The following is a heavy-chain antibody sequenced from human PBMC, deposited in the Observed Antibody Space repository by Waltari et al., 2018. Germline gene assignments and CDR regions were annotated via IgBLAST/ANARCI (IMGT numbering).Heavy chain of an antibody. CDR3: ARVLIAAAGEYFDY. J-gene: IGHJ4*02. Sequence: EVQLVESGGGLVQPGGSLRLSCAAPGFTVRRNSLTWFRRAPGKGVDGVSVIYSGGSTYYADSVKGRFTISRDNSKNTLYLQMNSLRAEDTAVYYCARVLIAAAGEYFDYWGQGTLVTVSS. V-gene: IGHV3-66*02. D-gene: IGHD6-13*01. CDR2: IYSGGST. CDR1: GFTVRRNS.